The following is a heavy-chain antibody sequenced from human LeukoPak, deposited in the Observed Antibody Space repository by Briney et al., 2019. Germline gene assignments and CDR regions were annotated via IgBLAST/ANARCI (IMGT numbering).Heavy chain of an antibody. CDR2: ISGSGGST. D-gene: IGHD1-26*01. V-gene: IGHV3-23*01. CDR1: GSTFSTYA. J-gene: IGHJ6*02. CDR3: AKYRTGPPYCLDV. Sequence: GGSLRLSCAASGSTFSTYAMNWVRQAPGKGLEWVSGISGSGGSTWYADSVKGRFTISGDNSKNTLYLQMNRLRAEDTATYYCAKYRTGPPYCLDVWGQGTTVTVSS.